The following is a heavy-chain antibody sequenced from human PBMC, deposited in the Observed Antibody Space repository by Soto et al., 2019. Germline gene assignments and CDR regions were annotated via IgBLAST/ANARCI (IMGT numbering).Heavy chain of an antibody. V-gene: IGHV4-34*01. D-gene: IGHD6-13*01. CDR1: GGSFSGYY. J-gene: IGHJ4*02. CDR3: ARVSPYSSSWSPRDS. CDR2: INHSGST. Sequence: SETLSLTCAVYGGSFSGYYWSWIRQPPGKGLEWIGEINHSGSTNYNPSLKSRVTISVDTSKNQFSLKLSSVTAADTAVYYCARVSPYSSSWSPRDSWGQGTLVTVSS.